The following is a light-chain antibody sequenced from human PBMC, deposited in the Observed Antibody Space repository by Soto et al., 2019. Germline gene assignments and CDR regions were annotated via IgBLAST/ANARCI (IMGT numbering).Light chain of an antibody. Sequence: EIVLTQSPGTLSLSPGERSTLSCRASQIVSSIYLAWYQQKPGQAPRLLIYGASSRATGIPDRFSGSGSGTDFTLTISSLEPEDFAVYYCQQYGSSPRTFGQGTKVDIK. V-gene: IGKV3-20*01. CDR1: QIVSSIY. J-gene: IGKJ1*01. CDR3: QQYGSSPRT. CDR2: GAS.